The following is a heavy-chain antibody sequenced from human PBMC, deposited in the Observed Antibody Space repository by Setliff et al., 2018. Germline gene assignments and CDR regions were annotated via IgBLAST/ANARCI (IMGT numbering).Heavy chain of an antibody. CDR2: IYDTGST. Sequence: SETLSLTCTVSGGSMNSYYLSWIRQPPGKGLEWIGDIYDTGSTNYNPSLKSQVTISVDTSKNQFSLKLTSVTAADTAVYYCARDGYYGSGIYYPLAFWGQGTLVTVSS. D-gene: IGHD3-10*01. CDR3: ARDGYYGSGIYYPLAF. V-gene: IGHV4-59*01. CDR1: GGSMNSYY. J-gene: IGHJ4*02.